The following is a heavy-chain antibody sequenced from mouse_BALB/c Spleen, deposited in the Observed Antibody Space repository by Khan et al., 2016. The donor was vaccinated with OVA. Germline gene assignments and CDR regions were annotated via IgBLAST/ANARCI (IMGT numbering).Heavy chain of an antibody. Sequence: QVQLQQSGAELVRPGASVTLSCKASGYTFTDYELHWVKQTPVHGLEWTGAIDPEADFTAYNQKFKGKATLTAEKSSSTAYMELRSLTSEDSAVYYCKSRVYGSSYGFAYWGQGPLVAVS. V-gene: IGHV1-15*01. CDR2: IDPEADFT. CDR3: KSRVYGSSYGFAY. J-gene: IGHJ3*01. D-gene: IGHD1-1*01. CDR1: GYTFTDYE.